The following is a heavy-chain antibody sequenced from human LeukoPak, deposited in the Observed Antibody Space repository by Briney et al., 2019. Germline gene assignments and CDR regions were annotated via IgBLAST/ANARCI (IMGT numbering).Heavy chain of an antibody. CDR2: IYTSGST. J-gene: IGHJ5*02. V-gene: IGHV4-61*02. CDR1: GGSISSGSYY. CDR3: ARGYYDFWSGYAEGRNWFDP. D-gene: IGHD3-3*01. Sequence: SQTLSLTCTVSGGSISSGSYYWSWIRQPAGKGLEWIGRIYTSGSTNYNPSLKSRVTISVDTSKNQFSLKLSSVTAADTAVYYCARGYYDFWSGYAEGRNWFDPWGQGTLVTVSS.